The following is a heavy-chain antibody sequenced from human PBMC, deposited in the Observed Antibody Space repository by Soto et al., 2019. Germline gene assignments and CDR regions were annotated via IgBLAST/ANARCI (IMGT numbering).Heavy chain of an antibody. J-gene: IGHJ6*02. CDR3: TRLGGKNYYSAMDV. CDR1: GFTFSGSA. Sequence: PGGSLRLSCAASGFTFSGSAIHWVRQASGKGLEWVGRIRSKANTYATSYAASVEGRFTLSRDDSKNTAYLQMNSLKTEDTAIYYCTRLGGKNYYSAMDVWGQGTTVTVSS. CDR2: IRSKANTYAT. V-gene: IGHV3-73*01.